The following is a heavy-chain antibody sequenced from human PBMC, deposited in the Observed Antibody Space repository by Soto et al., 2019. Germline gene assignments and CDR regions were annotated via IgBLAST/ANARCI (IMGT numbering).Heavy chain of an antibody. Sequence: GGSLRLSCAASGFTFSDYYMSWIRQAPGKGLEWVSYISSSGSTIYYADSVKGRFTISRDNAKNSLYLQMNSLRAEDTAVYYCARSPRGYYYDRSGYYRYFDYWGQGTMVTVSS. CDR1: GFTFSDYY. D-gene: IGHD3-22*01. CDR2: ISSSGSTI. J-gene: IGHJ4*02. V-gene: IGHV3-11*01. CDR3: ARSPRGYYYDRSGYYRYFDY.